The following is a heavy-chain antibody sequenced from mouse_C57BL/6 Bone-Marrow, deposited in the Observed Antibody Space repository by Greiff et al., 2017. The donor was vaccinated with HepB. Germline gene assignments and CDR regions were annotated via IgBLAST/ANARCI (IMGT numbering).Heavy chain of an antibody. CDR1: GYTFTSYG. V-gene: IGHV1-81*01. D-gene: IGHD1-1*01. CDR3: ARRYYGSSRFAY. CDR2: IYPRSGNT. Sequence: QVQLQQSGAELARPGASVKLSCKASGYTFTSYGISWVKQRTGQGLEWIGEIYPRSGNTYYNEKFKGKATLTADKSSSTAYMELRSLTSEDSAVYFCARRYYGSSRFAYWGQGTLVTVSA. J-gene: IGHJ3*01.